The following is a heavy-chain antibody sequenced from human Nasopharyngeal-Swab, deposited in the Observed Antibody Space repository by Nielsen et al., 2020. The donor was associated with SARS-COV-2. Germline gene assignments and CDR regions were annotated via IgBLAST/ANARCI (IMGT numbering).Heavy chain of an antibody. J-gene: IGHJ2*01. CDR3: ARYYSNYHFWYFDL. CDR1: GGTYSSYA. Sequence: SVKVSCKASGGTYSSYAISWVRQAPGQGLEWMGRIIPLLSMANYAQKFQGRVTITADKSTSTAYMELSSLRSEDTAVYYCARYYSNYHFWYFDLWGRGTLVTVSS. D-gene: IGHD4-11*01. CDR2: IIPLLSMA. V-gene: IGHV1-69*04.